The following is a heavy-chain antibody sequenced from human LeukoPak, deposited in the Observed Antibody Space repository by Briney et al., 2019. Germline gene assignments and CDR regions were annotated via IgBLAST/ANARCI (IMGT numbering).Heavy chain of an antibody. Sequence: ASVKVSCKASGYTVTSHDVSWVRQAPGQGLEWMGWINVYNGNTDYAQRLQGRVTMTTDTSTNTAYMELRSLRSDDTAAYYCAREPISGYRYFAYWGQGTLVTVSS. CDR3: AREPISGYRYFAY. CDR1: GYTVTSHD. V-gene: IGHV1-18*01. CDR2: INVYNGNT. D-gene: IGHD3-22*01. J-gene: IGHJ4*02.